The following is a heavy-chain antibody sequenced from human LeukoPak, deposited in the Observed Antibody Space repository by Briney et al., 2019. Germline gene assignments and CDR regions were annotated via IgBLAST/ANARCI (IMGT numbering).Heavy chain of an antibody. CDR3: ARVKRGYPDDY. J-gene: IGHJ4*02. Sequence: GESLRISCKGSGYSFTSYWISWVRQMPGKGLEWMGRIDPTDSYTYYSPLFQGHVTISADKSISTACLQWSSLKASDTGMYYCARVKRGYPDDYWGQGSLVTVSS. D-gene: IGHD5-12*01. CDR1: GYSFTSYW. CDR2: IDPTDSYT. V-gene: IGHV5-10-1*01.